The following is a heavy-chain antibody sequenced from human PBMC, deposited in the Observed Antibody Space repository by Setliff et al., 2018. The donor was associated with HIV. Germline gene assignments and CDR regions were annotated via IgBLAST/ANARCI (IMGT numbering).Heavy chain of an antibody. CDR1: GGSFSGYF. D-gene: IGHD3-16*02. CDR3: ARGRDYVSGNYQYTGGRAFDI. V-gene: IGHV4-34*01. J-gene: IGHJ3*02. CDR2: INHSGNT. Sequence: SETLSLTCAVYGGSFSGYFWSWIRQPPGKGLEWIGDINHSGNTYYNPSLQSRVTTSIDTSKNQFSRKLRSVIAADTAVYYCARGRDYVSGNYQYTGGRAFDIGGQGTMVTVSS.